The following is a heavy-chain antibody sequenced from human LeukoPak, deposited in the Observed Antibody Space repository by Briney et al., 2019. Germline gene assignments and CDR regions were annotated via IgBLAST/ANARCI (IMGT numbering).Heavy chain of an antibody. D-gene: IGHD4-17*01. V-gene: IGHV3-23*01. Sequence: GGSLRLSCAASGFTGNNYAMNWGRQAPGKGLERVSCICGGCETTYYADSAKGRFTISRDNSQNTLYLQMNSLRAEDTAVYYCARDYADYVGYFFFDYWGQGTLVTVSS. CDR3: ARDYADYVGYFFFDY. CDR2: ICGGCETT. J-gene: IGHJ4*02. CDR1: GFTGNNYA.